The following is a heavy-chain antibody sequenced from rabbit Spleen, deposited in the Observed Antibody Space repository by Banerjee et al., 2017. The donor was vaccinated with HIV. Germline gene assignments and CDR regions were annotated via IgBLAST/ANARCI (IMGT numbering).Heavy chain of an antibody. J-gene: IGHJ6*01. D-gene: IGHD8-1*01. V-gene: IGHV1S45*01. Sequence: QEQLVESGGGLVQPEGSLTLTCTASGFAFNSVYDMCWVRQAPGKGLEWIGCIATSSSGFTYYASWAKGRFTCSKASSTTVTLQMTSLTAADTATYFCARDTGTSFSTYGMDLWGPGTLVTVS. CDR2: IATSSSGFT. CDR3: ARDTGTSFSTYGMDL. CDR1: GFAFNSVYD.